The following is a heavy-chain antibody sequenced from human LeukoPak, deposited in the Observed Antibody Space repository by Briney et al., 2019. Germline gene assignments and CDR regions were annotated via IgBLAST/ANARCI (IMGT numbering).Heavy chain of an antibody. Sequence: GGSLRLSCAASGFTFDNYDMHWVRQAPGKGLVWVSRISSDGSRVTYADSVKGRFTISRDNAKNTLYLQMNSLRAEDTAVYYCARASIVRRIWGGKSKSSFDYWGQGTLVTVSS. V-gene: IGHV3-74*01. D-gene: IGHD3-10*01. CDR2: ISSDGSRV. CDR1: GFTFDNYD. J-gene: IGHJ4*02. CDR3: ARASIVRRIWGGKSKSSFDY.